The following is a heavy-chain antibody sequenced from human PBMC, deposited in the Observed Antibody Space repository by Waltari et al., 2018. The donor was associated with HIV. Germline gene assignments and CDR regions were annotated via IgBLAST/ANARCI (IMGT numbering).Heavy chain of an antibody. Sequence: EVQLVESGGGLAKPGGSRRLSCAASGFSFNRYAMNWVRQAPGKGLEWMAYISRSSDFIYYADSIKGRFTISRDNAKNSVFLHMDNLRDVDTAVYYCTATVTTRGTFDYWGQGTAVPVS. CDR2: ISRSSDFI. D-gene: IGHD4-17*01. CDR3: TATVTTRGTFDY. CDR1: GFSFNRYA. J-gene: IGHJ4*02. V-gene: IGHV3-21*05.